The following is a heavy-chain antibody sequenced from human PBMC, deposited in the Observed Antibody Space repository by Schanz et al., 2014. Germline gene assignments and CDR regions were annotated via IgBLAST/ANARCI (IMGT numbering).Heavy chain of an antibody. Sequence: AQLVESGGGVVQPGRSLRLSCVASGFTFISYDIHWVRQAPGKGLEWVSGMSGSGSTADYADSVKGRFTISRDNAKNSLYLQMNSLRAEDTAVYYCVPMSIAAHWGQGTLVTVSS. CDR1: GFTFISYD. CDR3: VPMSIAAH. CDR2: MSGSGSTA. D-gene: IGHD6-6*01. V-gene: IGHV3-21*01. J-gene: IGHJ4*02.